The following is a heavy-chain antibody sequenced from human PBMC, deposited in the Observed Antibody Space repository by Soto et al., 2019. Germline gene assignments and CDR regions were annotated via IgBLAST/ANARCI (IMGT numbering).Heavy chain of an antibody. Sequence: GGSLRLSCAASGFTFSSYATNWVRQAPGKGLEWVSGISGSGGRTHYADAVKGRFTISRDNSKNTLYLQMNSLRAEDTAVYYCAKSMVYGGNSFYYYGVDVWAKGPRSPSP. V-gene: IGHV3-23*01. J-gene: IGHJ6*02. CDR2: ISGSGGRT. CDR3: AKSMVYGGNSFYYYGVDV. CDR1: GFTFSSYA. D-gene: IGHD2-8*01.